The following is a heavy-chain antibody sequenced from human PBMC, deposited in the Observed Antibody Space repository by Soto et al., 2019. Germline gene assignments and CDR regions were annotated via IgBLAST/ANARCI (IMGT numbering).Heavy chain of an antibody. D-gene: IGHD4-17*01. CDR1: GDSISRKY. Sequence: QVQLQESGPGLVKPSETLSLTCSVSGDSISRKYWSWLRQPAGGGLEWIGRIYTTGATNYNSSLKSRVSMSVDTSKNQFPLRLTSVTAADTAGYFCAMTVIAPSPYLDHWGQGLLVTVSS. CDR3: AMTVIAPSPYLDH. J-gene: IGHJ4*02. V-gene: IGHV4-4*07. CDR2: IYTTGAT.